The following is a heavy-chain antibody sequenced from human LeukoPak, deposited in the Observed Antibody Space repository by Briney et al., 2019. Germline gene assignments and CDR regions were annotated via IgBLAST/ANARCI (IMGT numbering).Heavy chain of an antibody. V-gene: IGHV3-48*03. Sequence: GGSLRLSCAASEFTFSSYEMNWVRQAPGKGLEWVSYISSSGSTIYYADSVKGRFTISRDNAKNSLYLQMNSLRAEDTAVYYCARDGWIQLWTHYYYYGMDVWGKGTTVTVSS. J-gene: IGHJ6*04. CDR3: ARDGWIQLWTHYYYYGMDV. CDR2: ISSSGSTI. CDR1: EFTFSSYE. D-gene: IGHD5-18*01.